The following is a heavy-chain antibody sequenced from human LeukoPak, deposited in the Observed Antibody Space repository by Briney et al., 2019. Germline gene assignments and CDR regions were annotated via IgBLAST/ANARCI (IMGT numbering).Heavy chain of an antibody. Sequence: SETLSLTCAVYGGSFSGYYWSWIRQPPGKGLEWIGEINHSGSTNYNPSLKSRVTISVDTSKNQFSLKLSSVTAADTAVYYCARVKYSSSWYKYYYYYMDVWGKGTTVTISS. CDR3: ARVKYSSSWYKYYYYYMDV. CDR2: INHSGST. V-gene: IGHV4-34*01. J-gene: IGHJ6*03. CDR1: GGSFSGYY. D-gene: IGHD6-13*01.